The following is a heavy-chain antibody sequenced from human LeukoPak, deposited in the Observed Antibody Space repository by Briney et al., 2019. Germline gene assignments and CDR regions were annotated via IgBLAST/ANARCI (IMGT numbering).Heavy chain of an antibody. D-gene: IGHD3-16*01. CDR1: GFTFDDYG. CDR2: INWNGGST. CDR3: ARERSGHYFDY. Sequence: GGSLRLSCAASGFTFDDYGMSWVRQAPGKGLEWVSGINWNGGSTGYADSVKSRFTISRDNAKNSLYLQMNSLRAEDAAVYYCARERSGHYFDYWGQATLVTVSS. V-gene: IGHV3-20*04. J-gene: IGHJ4*02.